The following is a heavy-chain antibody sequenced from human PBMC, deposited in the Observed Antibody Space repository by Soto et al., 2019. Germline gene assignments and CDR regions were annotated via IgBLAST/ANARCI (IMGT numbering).Heavy chain of an antibody. Sequence: GGSLRLSCAASGFTFSSYSMNWVRQAPGKGLEWVSSISSSSSYIYYADSVKGRFTISRDNAKNPLYLQMNSLRAEDTAVYYGAIDYETGEKTDYWGQGTLVTVSS. CDR1: GFTFSSYS. CDR2: ISSSSSYI. D-gene: IGHD7-27*01. J-gene: IGHJ4*02. V-gene: IGHV3-21*01. CDR3: AIDYETGEKTDY.